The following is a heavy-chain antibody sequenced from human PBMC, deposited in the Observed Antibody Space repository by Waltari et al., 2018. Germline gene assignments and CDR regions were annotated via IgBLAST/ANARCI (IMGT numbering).Heavy chain of an antibody. CDR3: AKDFVVVAATRDY. J-gene: IGHJ4*02. Sequence: QVPLVESGGGVVQPGRSLRASCAASGFTFSSYVMHWVRPAPGKGLEWVAVISYDGSNKYYADSVKGRFTISRDNSKNTLYLQMNSLRAEDTAVYYCAKDFVVVAATRDYWGQGTLVTVSS. D-gene: IGHD2-15*01. CDR1: GFTFSSYV. V-gene: IGHV3-30*18. CDR2: ISYDGSNK.